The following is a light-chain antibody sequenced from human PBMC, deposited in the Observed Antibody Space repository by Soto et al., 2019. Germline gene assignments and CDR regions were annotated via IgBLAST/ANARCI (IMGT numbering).Light chain of an antibody. Sequence: QSALTQPPSASGSPGQSVTISCTGTSSDVGGYNYVSWYQQHPGKVPKLMIYEVNKRPSGVPDRFSGSKSGNTASLTVSGLQAEDEADYYCSSYGGSNNLWVFGGGTKVTVL. J-gene: IGLJ3*02. CDR2: EVN. CDR3: SSYGGSNNLWV. V-gene: IGLV2-8*01. CDR1: SSDVGGYNY.